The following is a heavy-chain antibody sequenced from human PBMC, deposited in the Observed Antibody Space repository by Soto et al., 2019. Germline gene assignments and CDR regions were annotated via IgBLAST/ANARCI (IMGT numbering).Heavy chain of an antibody. V-gene: IGHV3-23*01. CDR1: GFTFSSYA. CDR3: AKPVTRLRYFDWLLYPLDP. D-gene: IGHD3-9*01. J-gene: IGHJ5*02. CDR2: ISGSGGST. Sequence: GGSLRLSCAASGFTFSSYAMSWVRQAPGKGLEWVSAISGSGGSTYYVDSVKGRFTISRDNSKNTLYLQMNSLRAEDTAVYYCAKPVTRLRYFDWLLYPLDPWGQGTLVTVSS.